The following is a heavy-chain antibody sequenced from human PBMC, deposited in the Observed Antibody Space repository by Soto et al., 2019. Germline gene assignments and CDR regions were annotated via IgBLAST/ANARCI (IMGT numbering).Heavy chain of an antibody. Sequence: QITLKESGPTLVKPTQTLTLTCTFSGFSLSTSGVGVGWIRQPPGKALEWLALIYWNDDKRYSPSLKSRLTITKDTSKNQVVLTMTNMDPVDTATYYCAHRLLYGSGSYYSQNWFDPWGQGTLVTVSS. CDR1: GFSLSTSGVG. V-gene: IGHV2-5*01. J-gene: IGHJ5*02. CDR3: AHRLLYGSGSYYSQNWFDP. CDR2: IYWNDDK. D-gene: IGHD3-10*01.